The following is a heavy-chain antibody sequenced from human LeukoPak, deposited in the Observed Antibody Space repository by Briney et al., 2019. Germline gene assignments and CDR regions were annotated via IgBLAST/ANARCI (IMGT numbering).Heavy chain of an antibody. V-gene: IGHV3-43D*04. CDR3: AKEGGKDAFDI. CDR2: ISWDGGST. CDR1: VFTFDDYA. Sequence: PGGSLRLSCAASVFTFDDYAMHWVRQAPGKGLEWVSLISWDGGSTYYADSVKGRFTISRDNSKNSLYLQMNSLRAEDTALYYCAKEGGKDAFDIWGQGTMVTVSS. J-gene: IGHJ3*02. D-gene: IGHD3-16*01.